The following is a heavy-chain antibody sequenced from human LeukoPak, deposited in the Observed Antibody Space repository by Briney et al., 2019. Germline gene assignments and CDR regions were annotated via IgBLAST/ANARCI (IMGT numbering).Heavy chain of an antibody. CDR1: GGSISSYY. CDR2: INHSGST. J-gene: IGHJ4*02. V-gene: IGHV4-34*01. D-gene: IGHD3-22*01. CDR3: ARWGSSGYLMEYYFDY. Sequence: PSETLSLTCTVSGGSISSYYWSWIRQPPGKGLEWIGEINHSGSTNYNPSLKSRVTISVDTSKNQFSLKLSSVTAADTAVYYCARWGSSGYLMEYYFDYWGQGTLVTVSS.